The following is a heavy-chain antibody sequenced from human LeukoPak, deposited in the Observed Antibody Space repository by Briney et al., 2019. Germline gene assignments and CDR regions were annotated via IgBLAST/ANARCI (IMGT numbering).Heavy chain of an antibody. Sequence: GGSLRLSCAASGFTFSSYAMSWVRQAPGKGLEWVSAISGSGGSTYYADPVKGRFTISRDNSKNTLYLQMNSLRAEDTAVYYCAKEIADGDYGRYYFDYWGQGTLVTVSS. CDR2: ISGSGGST. CDR1: GFTFSSYA. V-gene: IGHV3-23*01. J-gene: IGHJ4*02. D-gene: IGHD4-17*01. CDR3: AKEIADGDYGRYYFDY.